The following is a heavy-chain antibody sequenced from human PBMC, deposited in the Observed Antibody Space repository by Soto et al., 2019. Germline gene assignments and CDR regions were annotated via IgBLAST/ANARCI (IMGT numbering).Heavy chain of an antibody. D-gene: IGHD3-10*01. CDR3: ARASLNYYGSVWDV. J-gene: IGHJ6*02. Sequence: QVQLQESGPGLVMPSQTLSLTWTVSGGYISSGGYYWSWIRQHPGKGLEWIGYIYYSGSTYYNPSLKSRVTISVDTSKNQFSLKLSSVTAADTAVYYCARASLNYYGSVWDVWGQGTTVTVSS. CDR1: GGYISSGGYY. V-gene: IGHV4-31*02. CDR2: IYYSGST.